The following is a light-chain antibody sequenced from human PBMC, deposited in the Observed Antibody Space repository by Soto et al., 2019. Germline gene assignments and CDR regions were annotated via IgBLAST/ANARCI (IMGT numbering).Light chain of an antibody. CDR2: GAS. J-gene: IGKJ4*01. Sequence: EILMTQSPATLSVSPGERATLSCGASQSVSSNLSWYQQKPGQAPRLLIYGASTRATGIPARFSGSGSGTEFTLTISSLQSEDFEVYYCQQYNNWPLTFGGGTMVDIK. V-gene: IGKV3D-15*01. CDR1: QSVSSN. CDR3: QQYNNWPLT.